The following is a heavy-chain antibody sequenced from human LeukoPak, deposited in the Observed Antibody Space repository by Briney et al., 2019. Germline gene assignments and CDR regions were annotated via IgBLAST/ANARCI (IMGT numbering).Heavy chain of an antibody. CDR3: ASVWNYGPTIYYYYGMDV. CDR1: GGSITSGYYY. J-gene: IGHJ6*02. D-gene: IGHD1-7*01. CDR2: IYYSGST. V-gene: IGHV4-39*01. Sequence: SETLSLTCTVSGGSITSGYYYWGWIRQPPGKGLEWIGSIYYSGSTYYNPSLKSRVTISVDTSKNQFSLKLSSVTAADTAVYYCASVWNYGPTIYYYYGMDVWGQGTTVTVSS.